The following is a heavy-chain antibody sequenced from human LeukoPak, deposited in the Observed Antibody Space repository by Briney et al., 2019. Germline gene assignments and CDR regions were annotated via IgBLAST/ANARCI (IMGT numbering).Heavy chain of an antibody. CDR2: ISYDVSYK. CDR1: GFTFSGYG. D-gene: IGHD1-1*01. J-gene: IGHJ3*02. CDR3: AKDALNDLYAFDI. Sequence: GRSLRLSCAASGFTFSGYGMHWARQAPGKGLEWVAVISYDVSYKYYADSVKGRFTISRDNSKNTLYLQTNSLRAEDTAVYHCAKDALNDLYAFDIWGQGTMVTVSS. V-gene: IGHV3-30*18.